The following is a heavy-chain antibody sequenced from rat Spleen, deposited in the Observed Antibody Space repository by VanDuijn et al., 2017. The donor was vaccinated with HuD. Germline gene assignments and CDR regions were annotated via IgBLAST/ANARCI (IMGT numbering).Heavy chain of an antibody. CDR2: ISYEGTAT. CDR1: GFTFSDYY. V-gene: IGHV5-22*01. J-gene: IGHJ3*01. CDR3: ANADFGVGWFAY. Sequence: EVQLVESGGGLVQPGRSMKLSCAASGFTFSDYYMAWVRQAPKKGLEWVASISYEGTATYYRDSVKGRFTISRDNATSTLYLQMDSLRSGDTATYYCANADFGVGWFAYWGQGTLVTVSS. D-gene: IGHD4-3*01.